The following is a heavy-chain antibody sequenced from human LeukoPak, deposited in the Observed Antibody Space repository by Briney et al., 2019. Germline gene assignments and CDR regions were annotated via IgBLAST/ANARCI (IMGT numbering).Heavy chain of an antibody. J-gene: IGHJ4*02. CDR2: IYYSGST. CDR1: GGSISSGGYS. Sequence: SQTLSLTCTVSGGSISSGGYSWSWIRQHPGKGLEWIGYIYYSGSTYYNPSPKSRVTISVDTSENQFSLKLSSVTAADTAVYYCARVGYSYGIDYWGQGTLVTVSS. CDR3: ARVGYSYGIDY. D-gene: IGHD5-18*01. V-gene: IGHV4-31*03.